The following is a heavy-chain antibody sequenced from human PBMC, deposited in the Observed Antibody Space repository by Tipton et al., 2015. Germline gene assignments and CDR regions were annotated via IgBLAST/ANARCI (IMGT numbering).Heavy chain of an antibody. V-gene: IGHV3-21*01. CDR3: ARDLRCSTTSCPHYFDY. J-gene: IGHJ4*02. CDR1: GFRFTDFS. Sequence: SLRLSCVASGFRFTDFSMNWVRQVPGKGLEWVSCISSSTRYTAYGDSVQGRFTISRDNAKNALYLQMNSLRVEDTAVYYCARDLRCSTTSCPHYFDYWGQGTLVTVSS. CDR2: ISSSTRYT. D-gene: IGHD2-2*01.